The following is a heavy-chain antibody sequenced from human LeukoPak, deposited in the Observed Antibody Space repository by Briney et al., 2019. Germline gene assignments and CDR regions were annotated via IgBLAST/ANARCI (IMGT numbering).Heavy chain of an antibody. CDR3: ARRRRSSGLAGGVIYFQH. J-gene: IGHJ1*01. Sequence: SETLSLTWTVSGXSISSYYRSWIRQPPGKGLEWIGYIYNSGSTNYNPPLKSRVTLSVDTSKNQFSLKLNSVSAADTAVYYCARRRRSSGLAGGVIYFQHLGEGGLVTVSS. CDR1: GXSISSYY. CDR2: IYNSGST. D-gene: IGHD6-19*01. V-gene: IGHV4-4*08.